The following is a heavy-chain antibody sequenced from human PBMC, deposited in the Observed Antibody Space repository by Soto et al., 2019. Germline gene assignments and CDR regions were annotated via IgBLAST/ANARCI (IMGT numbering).Heavy chain of an antibody. CDR1: GFTFSNAW. J-gene: IGHJ2*01. D-gene: IGHD1-7*01. V-gene: IGHV3-15*07. CDR3: TTLYNWNSITNWYFDL. CDR2: IKSKTDGGTT. Sequence: GGSLRLSCAASGFTFSNAWMNWVRQAPGKGLEWVGRIKSKTDGGTTDYAAPVKGRFTISRDDSKNTLYLQMNSLKTEDTAVYYCTTLYNWNSITNWYFDLWGRGTLVTVSS.